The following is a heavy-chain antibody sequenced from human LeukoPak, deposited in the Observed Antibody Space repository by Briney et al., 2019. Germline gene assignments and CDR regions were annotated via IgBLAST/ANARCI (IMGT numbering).Heavy chain of an antibody. Sequence: PGGSLRLSCAASGFTFSSYAMSWVRQAPGNGLEWVSALSGSGDDTYYADSVKGRFTISRDNSKNTLYLQMNSLRAEDTAVYYCAVQRGGDGYNTFDYWGQGTLVTVPS. CDR2: LSGSGDDT. CDR1: GFTFSSYA. J-gene: IGHJ4*02. D-gene: IGHD5-24*01. V-gene: IGHV3-23*01. CDR3: AVQRGGDGYNTFDY.